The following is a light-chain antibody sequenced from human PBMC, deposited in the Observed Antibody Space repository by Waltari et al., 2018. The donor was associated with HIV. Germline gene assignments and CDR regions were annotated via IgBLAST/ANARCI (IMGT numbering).Light chain of an antibody. CDR1: SSKFGNDF. J-gene: IGLJ3*02. CDR3: GTWDTSLGAGV. V-gene: IGLV1-51*01. Sequence: QSVLTQPPSVSAAPGQKVTISCSGSSSKFGNDFVSWYQHLPGAAPKLLMYDNDKRPSGISDRFSGSKSGTSATLGITGLQTGDEADYYCGTWDTSLGAGVFGGGTKLTVL. CDR2: DND.